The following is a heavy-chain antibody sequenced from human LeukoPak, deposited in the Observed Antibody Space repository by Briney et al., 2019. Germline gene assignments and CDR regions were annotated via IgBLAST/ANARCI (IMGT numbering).Heavy chain of an antibody. J-gene: IGHJ6*02. CDR3: ARANCSSTSCHSGPYYYYGMDV. CDR1: GGSISSHY. D-gene: IGHD2-2*02. Sequence: PSETLSLTCTVSGGSISSHYWSRIRQPPGKGLEWIGYIYYSGSTNYNPSLKSRVTISVDTSKNQFSLKLSSVTAADTAVYYCARANCSSTSCHSGPYYYYGMDVWGQGTTVTVSS. CDR2: IYYSGST. V-gene: IGHV4-59*11.